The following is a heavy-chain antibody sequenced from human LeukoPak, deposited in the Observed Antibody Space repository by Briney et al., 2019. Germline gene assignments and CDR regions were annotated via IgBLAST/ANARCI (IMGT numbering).Heavy chain of an antibody. CDR2: INAYNGNT. CDR3: ARYCGGDCYSRGIDY. CDR1: GYTFTSYG. D-gene: IGHD2-21*02. V-gene: IGHV1-18*01. Sequence: ASVKVSCKASGYTFTSYGISWVRQAPGQGLEWMGWINAYNGNTNYAQKLQGRVTMTTDTSTSTAYMELRSLRSDDTAVYYCARYCGGDCYSRGIDYWGQGTLVTVSS. J-gene: IGHJ4*02.